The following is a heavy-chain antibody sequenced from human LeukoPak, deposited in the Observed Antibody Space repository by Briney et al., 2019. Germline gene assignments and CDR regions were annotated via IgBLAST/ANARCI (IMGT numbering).Heavy chain of an antibody. CDR2: IYSGGST. V-gene: IGHV3-53*01. D-gene: IGHD1-26*01. CDR3: AKDRMRELLTNVFDY. J-gene: IGHJ4*02. Sequence: PGGSLRLSCAASGFTVSSNYMSWVRQAPGKGLEWVSVIYSGGSTYYADSVKGRFTISRDNSKNTLYLQMNSLRAEDTAVYYCAKDRMRELLTNVFDYWGQGTLVTVSS. CDR1: GFTVSSNY.